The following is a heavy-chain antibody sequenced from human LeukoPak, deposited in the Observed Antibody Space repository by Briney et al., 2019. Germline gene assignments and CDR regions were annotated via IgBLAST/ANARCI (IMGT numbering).Heavy chain of an antibody. Sequence: KTGGSLRLSCAASGFTFSSYSMNWVRQAPGKGLEWVSSISSSSSYIYYADSVKGRFTISRDNAKNSLYLQMNSLRAEDTAVYYCARDAHSSGWLTDAFDIWGQGTMVTVSS. CDR2: ISSSSSYI. CDR1: GFTFSSYS. J-gene: IGHJ3*02. CDR3: ARDAHSSGWLTDAFDI. V-gene: IGHV3-21*01. D-gene: IGHD6-19*01.